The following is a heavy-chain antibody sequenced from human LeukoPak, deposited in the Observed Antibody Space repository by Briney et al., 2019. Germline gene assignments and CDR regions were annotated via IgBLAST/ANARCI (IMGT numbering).Heavy chain of an antibody. Sequence: PGGSLRLSCAVSGFTFSSYALHWVRQAPGKGLEWVAVISYDGSNKYYADSVKGRFTISRDNSKNTLYLQMNSLRAEDTAVYYCARDSRTVDPAMVYGMDLWGQGTLVTVSS. CDR1: GFTFSSYA. CDR3: ARDSRTVDPAMVYGMDL. V-gene: IGHV3-30-3*01. J-gene: IGHJ6*02. D-gene: IGHD5-18*01. CDR2: ISYDGSNK.